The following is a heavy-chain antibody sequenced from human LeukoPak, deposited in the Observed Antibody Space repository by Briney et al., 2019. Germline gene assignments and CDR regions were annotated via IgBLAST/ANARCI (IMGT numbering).Heavy chain of an antibody. Sequence: ASVKVSCKASGYTFTGYYMHWVRQAPGQGLEWMGRINPNSGGTNYAQKFQGRVTMTRDTSISTAYMELSRLRSDDTAVYYCARDFSTLFSYYYMDVWGKGTTVTVSS. J-gene: IGHJ6*03. V-gene: IGHV1-2*06. CDR1: GYTFTGYY. D-gene: IGHD3-9*01. CDR2: INPNSGGT. CDR3: ARDFSTLFSYYYMDV.